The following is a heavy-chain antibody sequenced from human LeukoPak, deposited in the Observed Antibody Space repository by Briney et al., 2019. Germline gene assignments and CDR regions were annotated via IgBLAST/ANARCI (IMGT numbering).Heavy chain of an antibody. CDR3: ARDTTQYDFWSGYFGDNWFDP. J-gene: IGHJ5*02. D-gene: IGHD3-3*01. CDR2: ISAYNGNT. CDR1: GYTFTSYG. Sequence: ASVKVSCKASGYTFTSYGISWVRQAPGQGLEWMGWISAYNGNTNYAQKLQGRVTMTTDTSTSTAYMELRSLRSDDTAVYYCARDTTQYDFWSGYFGDNWFDPWGQGTLVTVSS. V-gene: IGHV1-18*01.